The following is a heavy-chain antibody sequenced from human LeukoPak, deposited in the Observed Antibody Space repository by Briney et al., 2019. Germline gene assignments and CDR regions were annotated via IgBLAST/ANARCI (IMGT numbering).Heavy chain of an antibody. CDR2: INPNSGGT. J-gene: IGHJ4*02. D-gene: IGHD6-19*01. CDR3: ARELTAVAGTLGGY. Sequence: GASVKVSCKASGYTFTGYYMHWVRQAPGQGLEWMGWINPNSGGTNYAQKFQGRVTKTRDTSISTAYMELSRLRSDDTAAYYCARELTAVAGTLGGYWGQGTLVTVSS. V-gene: IGHV1-2*02. CDR1: GYTFTGYY.